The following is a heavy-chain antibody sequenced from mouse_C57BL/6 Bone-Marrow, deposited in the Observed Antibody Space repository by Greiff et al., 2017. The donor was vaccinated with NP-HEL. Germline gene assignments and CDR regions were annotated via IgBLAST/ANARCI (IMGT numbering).Heavy chain of an antibody. CDR3: ERITTVVGPWYFDV. CDR1: GYTFTDYN. V-gene: IGHV1-18*01. D-gene: IGHD1-1*01. J-gene: IGHJ1*03. CDR2: INPNNGGT. Sequence: VQLQQSGPELVKPGASVKIPCKASGYTFTDYNMDWVKQSHGKSLEWIGDINPNNGGTIYNQKFKGKATLTVDKSSSTAYMELRSLTSEDTAVYYCERITTVVGPWYFDVWGTGTTVTVSS.